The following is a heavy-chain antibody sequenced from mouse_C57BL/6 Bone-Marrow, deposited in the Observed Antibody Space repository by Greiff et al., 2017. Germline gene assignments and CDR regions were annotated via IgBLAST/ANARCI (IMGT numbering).Heavy chain of an antibody. J-gene: IGHJ2*01. CDR2: INPGSGGT. CDR1: GYAFTNYL. D-gene: IGHD2-2*01. Sequence: QVQLQQSGAELVRPGTSVKVSCKASGYAFTNYLIEWVKQRPGPGLEWIGVINPGSGGTNYNEKFKGKATLTADKSSSTAYMHLSSLTSEDSAVYFCARPLIYYGYLDYWGQGTTLTVSS. V-gene: IGHV1-54*01. CDR3: ARPLIYYGYLDY.